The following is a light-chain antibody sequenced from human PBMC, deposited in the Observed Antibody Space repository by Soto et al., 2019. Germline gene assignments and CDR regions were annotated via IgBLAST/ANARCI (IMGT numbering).Light chain of an antibody. CDR3: PSYDSSLGAYF. V-gene: IGLV1-40*01. CDR1: SSNIGAGYD. CDR2: GNS. J-gene: IGLJ1*01. Sequence: QDILTEPPRVCGAPWQKVTISCTGSSSNIGAGYDLHWYQQLPGTAPKLLLYGNSNRPSGVPDRFSGSKSGTSASLAITGLQAEDEADYYCPSYDSSLGAYFFGPGTKFT.